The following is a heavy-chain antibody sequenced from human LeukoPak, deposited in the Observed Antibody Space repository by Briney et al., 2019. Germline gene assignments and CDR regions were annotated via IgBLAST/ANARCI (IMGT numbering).Heavy chain of an antibody. CDR1: RYTFTRNY. Sequence: APVKVSCKASRYTFTRNYMHWVRQAPGQGLEWMGIINPRGGSTTYAQKFQGRLTMTRDTSTSTVYMELSSLRSEDTAVYYCAREDADYTFSFDFWGQGTLVTVSS. V-gene: IGHV1-46*01. CDR3: AREDADYTFSFDF. J-gene: IGHJ4*02. CDR2: INPRGGST. D-gene: IGHD4-17*01.